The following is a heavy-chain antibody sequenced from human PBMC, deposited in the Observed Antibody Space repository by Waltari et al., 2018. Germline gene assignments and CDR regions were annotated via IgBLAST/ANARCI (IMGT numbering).Heavy chain of an antibody. CDR3: ARDDSAVTTNWFDP. J-gene: IGHJ5*02. V-gene: IGHV4-34*01. Sequence: QVQLQQWGAGLLKPSETLSLTCAVYGGSFSGYYWSWIRQPPGKGLEWIGEINHSGSTNYNPSLKSRVTISVDTSKNQFSLKLSSVTAADTAVYYCARDDSAVTTNWFDPWGQGTLVIVSS. CDR1: GGSFSGYY. CDR2: INHSGST. D-gene: IGHD4-17*01.